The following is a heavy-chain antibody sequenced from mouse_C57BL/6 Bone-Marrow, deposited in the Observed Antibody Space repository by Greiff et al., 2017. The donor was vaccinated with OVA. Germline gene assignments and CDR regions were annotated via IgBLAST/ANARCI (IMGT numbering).Heavy chain of an antibody. CDR1: GYTFTSYW. V-gene: IGHV1-74*01. D-gene: IGHD1-1*01. CDR3: AIGITTVDGWYFDV. Sequence: QVQLQQPGAELVKPGASVKVSCKASGYTFTSYWMHWVKQRPGQGLEWIGRIHPSDSDTDYNQKFKGKATLTVDKSSSTAYMQLSSLTSEDSAVYYCAIGITTVDGWYFDVWGTGTTVTVSS. CDR2: IHPSDSDT. J-gene: IGHJ1*03.